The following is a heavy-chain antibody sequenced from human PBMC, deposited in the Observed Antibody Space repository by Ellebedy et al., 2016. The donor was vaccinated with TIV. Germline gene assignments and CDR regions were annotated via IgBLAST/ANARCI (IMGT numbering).Heavy chain of an antibody. J-gene: IGHJ4*02. Sequence: GESLKISYKGSGYSFTSYWIGWVRQMPGKGLEWMGIIYPGDSDTRYSPSFQGQVTISADKSISTAYLQWSSLKASDTAMYYCATGYCSGGSCYSFDYWGQGTLVTVSS. CDR1: GYSFTSYW. V-gene: IGHV5-51*01. D-gene: IGHD2-15*01. CDR2: IYPGDSDT. CDR3: ATGYCSGGSCYSFDY.